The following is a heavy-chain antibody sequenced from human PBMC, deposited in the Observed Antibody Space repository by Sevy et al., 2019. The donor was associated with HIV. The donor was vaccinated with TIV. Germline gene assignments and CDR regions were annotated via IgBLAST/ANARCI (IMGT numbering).Heavy chain of an antibody. CDR3: ARDSGDYPCSFDH. J-gene: IGHJ4*02. CDR1: GGSISSGLYS. Sequence: SETLSLTCAVSGGSISSGLYSWNWIRQPPGRGLEWIGYIYHTGNTYYNPSLKTLITISVDSSKNQSSLRLTPVTAADPAVYYCARDSGDYPCSFDHWGQGTLVTVSS. D-gene: IGHD4-17*01. V-gene: IGHV4-30-2*01. CDR2: IYHTGNT.